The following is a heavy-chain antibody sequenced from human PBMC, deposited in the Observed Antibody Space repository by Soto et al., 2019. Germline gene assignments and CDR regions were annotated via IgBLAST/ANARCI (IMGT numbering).Heavy chain of an antibody. CDR1: GLAFSASF. CDR3: ARDPAYGAMDY. Sequence: EVQLVESGGSLVQPGGSLRLDCAASGLAFSASFMTWVREPPGKGLEWVAIINPDGSVKTYVDSVKGRFTISRDNAKNSLFLQMNTLTVEDTAVYYCARDPAYGAMDYWGQGTLVTVSS. D-gene: IGHD4-17*01. CDR2: INPDGSVK. J-gene: IGHJ4*02. V-gene: IGHV3-7*01.